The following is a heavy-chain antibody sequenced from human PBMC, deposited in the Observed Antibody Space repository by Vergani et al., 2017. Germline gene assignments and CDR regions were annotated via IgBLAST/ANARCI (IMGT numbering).Heavy chain of an antibody. CDR2: IYTSGST. V-gene: IGHV4-4*07. J-gene: IGHJ3*02. CDR3: ARGMGAAAGIEDAFDI. CDR1: GYSISSGYY. Sequence: QVQLQESGPGLVKPSETLSLTCAVSGYSISSGYYWSWIRQPAGKGLEWIGRIYTSGSTNYNPSLKSRVTMSVDTSKNQFSLKLSSVTAADTAVYYCARGMGAAAGIEDAFDIWGQGTMVTVSS. D-gene: IGHD6-13*01.